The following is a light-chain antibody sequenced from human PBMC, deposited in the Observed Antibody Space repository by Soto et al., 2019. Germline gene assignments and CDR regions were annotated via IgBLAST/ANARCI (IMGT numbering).Light chain of an antibody. Sequence: EIVMTQSPATLSMSTEERATLSCRASQSVSSNLAWYQQKPGQAPRLLIYGASTRATGIPARFSGSGSGTEFTLTISSLQSEDFAVYYCQQYNNWPPITFGQGTRLEIK. V-gene: IGKV3-15*01. J-gene: IGKJ5*01. CDR1: QSVSSN. CDR3: QQYNNWPPIT. CDR2: GAS.